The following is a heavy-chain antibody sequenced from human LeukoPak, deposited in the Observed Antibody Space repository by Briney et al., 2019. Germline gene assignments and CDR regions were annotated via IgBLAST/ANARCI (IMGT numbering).Heavy chain of an antibody. V-gene: IGHV3-23*01. CDR2: ISGSDGGT. CDR3: AKGRGPTISHPIDY. CDR1: GFTFSNFA. Sequence: GGSLRLSCAASGFTFSNFAMSWVRHAPGKGLEWVSGISGSDGGTYYVDSVKGRLIISRDNSKNTLYLQMNSLRAEDTAAYYCAKGRGPTISHPIDYWGQGTLVTVSS. J-gene: IGHJ4*02. D-gene: IGHD5-24*01.